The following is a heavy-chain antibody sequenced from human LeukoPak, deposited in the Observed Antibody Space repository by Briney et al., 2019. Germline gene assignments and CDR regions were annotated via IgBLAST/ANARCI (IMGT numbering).Heavy chain of an antibody. J-gene: IGHJ4*02. CDR3: ARGKAPTYYYGSGSSRPFDY. V-gene: IGHV4-34*01. CDR1: GGSFSGYY. D-gene: IGHD3-10*01. Sequence: SETLSLTCAVYGGSFSGYYWSWIRQPPGKGLEWIGEINHSGSTNYNPSLKSPATISVDTSKNQFSLKLSSVTAADTAVYYCARGKAPTYYYGSGSSRPFDYWGQGTLVTVSS. CDR2: INHSGST.